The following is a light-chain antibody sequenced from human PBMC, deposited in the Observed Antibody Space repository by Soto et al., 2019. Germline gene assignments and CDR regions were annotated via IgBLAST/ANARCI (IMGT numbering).Light chain of an antibody. CDR2: DAS. J-gene: IGKJ1*01. CDR1: QSISSW. CDR3: QQYDSYYLT. Sequence: DIQMTQSPSTLSASIGDRVTITCRASQSISSWFAWYQQKPGKAPKLLIYDASKLESGVASRFSGSGSGTDFSLAISSLEPDDFATYYCQQYDSYYLTFGQGTKVEIK. V-gene: IGKV1-5*01.